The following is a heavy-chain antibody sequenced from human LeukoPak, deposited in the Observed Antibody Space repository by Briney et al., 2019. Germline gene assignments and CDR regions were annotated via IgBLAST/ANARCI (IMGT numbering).Heavy chain of an antibody. V-gene: IGHV3-30-3*01. CDR2: ISYDESNK. J-gene: IGHJ4*02. D-gene: IGHD1-26*01. CDR1: GFTFNTYN. CDR3: AKGAGRVGATPTYFDY. Sequence: GGSLRLSCAASGFTFNTYNMHWVRQAPGKGLEWVALISYDESNKHHADSVKGRFTISRDNSKNTLYLQMNSLRAEDTAVYYCAKGAGRVGATPTYFDYWGQGTLVTVSS.